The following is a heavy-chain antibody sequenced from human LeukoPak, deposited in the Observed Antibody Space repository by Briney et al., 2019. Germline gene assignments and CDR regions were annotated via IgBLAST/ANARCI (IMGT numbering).Heavy chain of an antibody. CDR2: ISSNGGST. J-gene: IGHJ4*02. CDR1: GFTFSSYA. D-gene: IGHD1-26*01. V-gene: IGHV3-64D*06. CDR3: VKERLRRGAYYFDY. Sequence: GGSLRLSCSASGFTFSSYAMHWVHQAPGKGLEYVSAISSNGGSTYYAESVKGRFTISRDNSKNTLYLQMSSLRAEDTAVYYCVKERLRRGAYYFDYWGQGTLVTVSS.